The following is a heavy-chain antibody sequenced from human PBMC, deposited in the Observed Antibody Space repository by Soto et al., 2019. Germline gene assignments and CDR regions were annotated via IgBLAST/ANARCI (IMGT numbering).Heavy chain of an antibody. Sequence: GGSLRLSCAASGFTFDDYAMHWVRQAPGKGLEWVSAISGSGGSTYYADSVKGRFTISRDNSKNTLYLQMNSLRAEDTAVYYCAKSGVGSSSWYLYYYYGMDVWGQGTTVTVSS. V-gene: IGHV3-23*01. CDR2: ISGSGGST. CDR1: GFTFDDYA. CDR3: AKSGVGSSSWYLYYYYGMDV. D-gene: IGHD6-13*01. J-gene: IGHJ6*02.